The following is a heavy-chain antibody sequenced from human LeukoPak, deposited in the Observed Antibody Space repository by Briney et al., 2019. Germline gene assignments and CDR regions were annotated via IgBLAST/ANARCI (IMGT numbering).Heavy chain of an antibody. Sequence: PGRSLRLSCAASGFTFSSYGMHWVRQAPGKGLEWVAVIWYGGSNKYYADSVKGRFTISRDNSKNTLYPQMNSLRAEDTAVYYCAKDRYGDGYNFDYWGQGTLVTVSS. CDR2: IWYGGSNK. J-gene: IGHJ4*02. CDR3: AKDRYGDGYNFDY. D-gene: IGHD5-24*01. CDR1: GFTFSSYG. V-gene: IGHV3-30*18.